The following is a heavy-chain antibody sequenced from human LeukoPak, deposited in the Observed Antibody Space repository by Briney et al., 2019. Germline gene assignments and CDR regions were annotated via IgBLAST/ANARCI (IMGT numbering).Heavy chain of an antibody. CDR2: IYYTGST. V-gene: IGHV4-59*01. CDR3: ARVLPYSSGWGVDY. Sequence: ETLSLTCTVSGDPMSRYYWSWIRQPPGKGLEWIGYIYYTGSTNYNPSLKSRVTISVDTSKNQFSLNLISVTAADTAVYYCARVLPYSSGWGVDYWGQGALVTVSS. CDR1: GDPMSRYY. J-gene: IGHJ4*02. D-gene: IGHD6-19*01.